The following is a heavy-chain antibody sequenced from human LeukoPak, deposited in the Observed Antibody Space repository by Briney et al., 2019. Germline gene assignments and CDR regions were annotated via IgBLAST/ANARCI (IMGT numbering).Heavy chain of an antibody. V-gene: IGHV1-69*05. Sequence: GASVKVSCKASGGTFSSYAISWVRQAPGQGLELMGGIIPIFGTANYAQKFQGRVTITTDESTSTAYMELSSLRSEDTAVYYCARDNYYDSSGYSLGGYWGQGTLVTVSS. CDR1: GGTFSSYA. D-gene: IGHD3-22*01. CDR3: ARDNYYDSSGYSLGGY. CDR2: IIPIFGTA. J-gene: IGHJ4*02.